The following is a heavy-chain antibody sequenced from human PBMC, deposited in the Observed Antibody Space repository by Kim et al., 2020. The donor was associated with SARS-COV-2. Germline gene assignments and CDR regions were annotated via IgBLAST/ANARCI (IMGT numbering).Heavy chain of an antibody. CDR3: ARDVAGGGIGXPSGSRGDYNXXXVP. V-gene: IGHV4-31*02. J-gene: IGHJ5*02. Sequence: SETLSLSCSVSGGSINSGGRYWSWIRQFPGKGLEWLGYIYYTGNTYYNPSLRGRLRMSLETSKNQFSLSLASVTAADTAVYYCARDVAGGGIGXPSGSRGDYNXXXVPWGQGILVXVSS. D-gene: IGHD3-10*01. CDR1: GGSINSGGRY. CDR2: IYYTGNT.